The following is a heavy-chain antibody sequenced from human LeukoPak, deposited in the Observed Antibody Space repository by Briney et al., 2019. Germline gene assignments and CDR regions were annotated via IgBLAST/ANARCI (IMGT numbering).Heavy chain of an antibody. V-gene: IGHV3-30*02. CDR3: VGASMVTGYYFDY. Sequence: SGGSLRLSCAASGFTFSNYGMHWVRQAPGKGLEWVAFIRYDGSNKYYADSVKGRFTISRDNSKNTLYLQMNSLRAEDTAVYYCVGASMVTGYYFDYWGQGTLVTVSS. D-gene: IGHD5-18*01. CDR2: IRYDGSNK. J-gene: IGHJ4*02. CDR1: GFTFSNYG.